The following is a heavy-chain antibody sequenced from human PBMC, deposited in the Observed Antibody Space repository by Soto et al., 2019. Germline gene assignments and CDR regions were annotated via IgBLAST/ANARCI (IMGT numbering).Heavy chain of an antibody. V-gene: IGHV5-51*01. CDR1: GYSFTNYW. CDR3: ARHGLAVAMYYGMDV. D-gene: IGHD6-19*01. Sequence: LGESLKISCKGSGYSFTNYWIGWVRQMPGKGLEWMGIISPDDSDTRYSPSFQGQATMSADKSINTAYLQWSSLKASDTAMYYCARHGLAVAMYYGMDVWGQGTPVTVSS. J-gene: IGHJ6*02. CDR2: ISPDDSDT.